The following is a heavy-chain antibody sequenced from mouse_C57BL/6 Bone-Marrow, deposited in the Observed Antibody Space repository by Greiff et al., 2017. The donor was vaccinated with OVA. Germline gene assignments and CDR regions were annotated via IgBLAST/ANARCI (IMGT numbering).Heavy chain of an antibody. CDR2: IDPSDSYT. J-gene: IGHJ3*01. Sequence: VQLQQPGAELVKPGASVKLSCKASGYTFTSYWMQWVKQRPGQGLEWIGEIDPSDSYTNYNQKFKGKATLTVDTSSSTAYMQLSSLTSEDSAVYYCARDGYYEAYWGQGTLVTVSA. D-gene: IGHD2-3*01. CDR1: GYTFTSYW. CDR3: ARDGYYEAY. V-gene: IGHV1-50*01.